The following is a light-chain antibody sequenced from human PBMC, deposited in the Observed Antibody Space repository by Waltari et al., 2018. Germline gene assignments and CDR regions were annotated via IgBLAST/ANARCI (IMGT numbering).Light chain of an antibody. V-gene: IGLV2-14*03. CDR2: DVF. CDR1: SSAVGGFNF. J-gene: IGLJ2*01. Sequence: QSALTQPASVSGSPGQSISISCTGISSAVGGFNFVSWYQQHPGKAPTLMIYDVFNRPSGVSTRFSGSKSDNAASLAISGLQAEDEAVYYCSSYTASPPHVVFGGGTKVTVL. CDR3: SSYTASPPHVV.